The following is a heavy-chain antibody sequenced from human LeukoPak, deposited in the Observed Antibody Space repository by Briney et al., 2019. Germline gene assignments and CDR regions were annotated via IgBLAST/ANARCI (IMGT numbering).Heavy chain of an antibody. Sequence: GGSLRLSCVASGFTVSTNNMSWVRQAPGKGLVWVSRIKYDASSTSYADSVKGRFTISRDNAKNTLYLQMNSLRAEDTAVYYCARGATYAYYQDYWGQGTLVTVSS. CDR3: ARGATYAYYQDY. CDR1: GFTVSTNN. V-gene: IGHV3-74*01. CDR2: IKYDASST. J-gene: IGHJ4*02. D-gene: IGHD1-26*01.